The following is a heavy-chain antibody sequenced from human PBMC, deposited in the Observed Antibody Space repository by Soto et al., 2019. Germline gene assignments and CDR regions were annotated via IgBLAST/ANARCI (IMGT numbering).Heavy chain of an antibody. CDR2: VYYSGSA. V-gene: IGHV4-39*01. CDR1: GGSISSNAYY. CDR3: ARRPKRGSYSWCFDF. Sequence: SETLSLTCTVSGGSISSNAYYWGWIRQPPGKGLEWIGSVYYSGSANYNPSLKSRLTMSVDTSKNQFSLNLISVTAADTAVYFCARRPKRGSYSWCFDFWGPGTLVTVSS. J-gene: IGHJ4*02. D-gene: IGHD1-26*01.